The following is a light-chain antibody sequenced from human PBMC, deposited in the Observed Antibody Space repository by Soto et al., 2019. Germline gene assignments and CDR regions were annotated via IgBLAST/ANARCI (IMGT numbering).Light chain of an antibody. CDR3: HQYNTYLGT. CDR2: KAS. CDR1: QSISSW. V-gene: IGKV1-5*03. Sequence: DIQMTQSPSTLSASVGDRVTITCRASQSISSWLAWYQQKPGKAPKLLIYKASTLESGVPSRFSGSGSGTESTLTISTLQPDDFATYYCHQYNTYLGTFGQGTKVDIK. J-gene: IGKJ1*01.